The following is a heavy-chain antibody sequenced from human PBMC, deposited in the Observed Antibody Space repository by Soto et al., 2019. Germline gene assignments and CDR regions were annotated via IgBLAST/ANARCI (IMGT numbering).Heavy chain of an antibody. CDR1: GYTFTSYG. J-gene: IGHJ3*01. CDR3: ARVARYFGCIEYYGGDFDF. D-gene: IGHD2-21*01. CDR2: INADNGNT. Sequence: ASVKVSCKASGYTFTSYGMHWVRQAPGQRLEWMGWINADNGNTKYSQKLQGRVTITTDTSTSTAYMELRSLRSEDTAVYYCARVARYFGCIEYYGGDFDFWGQGTMVTVSS. V-gene: IGHV1-3*01.